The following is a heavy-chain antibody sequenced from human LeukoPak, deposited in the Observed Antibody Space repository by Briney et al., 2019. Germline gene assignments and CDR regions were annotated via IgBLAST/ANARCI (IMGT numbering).Heavy chain of an antibody. Sequence: SETLSLTCTVAGGSISSYYCSSIRQPGGKGRGWIGRIYTSGSTNYNPSLKSRVTMSVDTSKNQFSLRLSSVTAADTAVYYCARSQRWLQLPDYWGQGTLVTVSS. CDR3: ARSQRWLQLPDY. CDR2: IYTSGST. CDR1: GGSISSYY. J-gene: IGHJ4*02. D-gene: IGHD5-24*01. V-gene: IGHV4-4*07.